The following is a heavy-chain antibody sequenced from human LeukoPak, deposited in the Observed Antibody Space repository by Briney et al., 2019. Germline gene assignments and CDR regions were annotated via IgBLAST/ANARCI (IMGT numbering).Heavy chain of an antibody. CDR1: GYTFTSYG. J-gene: IGHJ4*02. D-gene: IGHD3-22*01. CDR3: AANLQGYGSSGDFDY. CDR2: ISAYNGNT. Sequence: RASVKVSCEASGYTFTSYGISWVRQAPGQGLEWMGWISAYNGNTYYAQKLQGRVTMTTDTSTSTAYMELRSLRSDNTAVYYCAANLQGYGSSGDFDYWGQGTLVTVSS. V-gene: IGHV1-18*01.